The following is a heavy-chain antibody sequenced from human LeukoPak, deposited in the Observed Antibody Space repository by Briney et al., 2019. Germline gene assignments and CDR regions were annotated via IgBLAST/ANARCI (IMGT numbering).Heavy chain of an antibody. CDR1: GGSFSGYY. J-gene: IGHJ4*02. V-gene: IGHV4-34*01. D-gene: IGHD1-26*01. CDR3: ARGGWELIFDY. CDR2: IYYSGST. Sequence: SETLSLTCAVYGGSFSGYYWSWIRQPPGKGLEWIGSIYYSGSTYYNPSLKSRVTISVDTSKNQFSLKLSSVTAADTAVYYCARGGWELIFDYWGQGTLVTVSS.